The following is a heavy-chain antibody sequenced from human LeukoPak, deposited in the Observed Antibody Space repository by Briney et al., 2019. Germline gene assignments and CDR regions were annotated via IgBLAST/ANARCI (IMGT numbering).Heavy chain of an antibody. J-gene: IGHJ4*02. CDR2: INLNSGGT. CDR1: GYTFTGYY. D-gene: IGHD1-14*01. CDR3: ASWAGGNEPVASFDY. V-gene: IGHV1-2*02. Sequence: GASVKVSCKPSGYTFTGYYMHWMQQAPGQGLEWMGWINLNSGGTNYAQKFQGRVTMTRDTSISTAYMELSRLRYDDTAVYYCASWAGGNEPVASFDYWGQGTLVTVSS.